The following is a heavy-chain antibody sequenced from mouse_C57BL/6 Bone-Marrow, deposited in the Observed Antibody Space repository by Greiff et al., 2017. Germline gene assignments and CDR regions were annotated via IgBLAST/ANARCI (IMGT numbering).Heavy chain of an antibody. Sequence: QVQLKQSGPELVKPGASVKISCKASGYAFSSSWMNWVKQRPGKGLEWIGRIYPGDGDTNYNGKFKGKATLTADKSSSTAYMQLSSLTSEDSAVYFCARHYDYEAYWGQGTLFTVSA. J-gene: IGHJ3*01. CDR1: GYAFSSSW. CDR2: IYPGDGDT. CDR3: ARHYDYEAY. V-gene: IGHV1-82*01. D-gene: IGHD2-4*01.